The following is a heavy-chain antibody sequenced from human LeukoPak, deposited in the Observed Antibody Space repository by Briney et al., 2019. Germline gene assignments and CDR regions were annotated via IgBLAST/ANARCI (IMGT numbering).Heavy chain of an antibody. CDR1: GGSISSYY. Sequence: SETLSLTCTVSGGSISSYYWSWIRQPPGKGLEWIGYIYYSGSTNYNPSLKSRVTISVDTSKNQFSLKLSSVTAADTAVYYCARGTSSWYFGTGDFDIWGQGPMATVS. CDR2: IYYSGST. J-gene: IGHJ3*02. CDR3: ARGTSSWYFGTGDFDI. D-gene: IGHD6-13*01. V-gene: IGHV4-59*12.